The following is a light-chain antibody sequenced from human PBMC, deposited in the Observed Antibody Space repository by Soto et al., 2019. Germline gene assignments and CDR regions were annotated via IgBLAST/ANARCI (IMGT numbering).Light chain of an antibody. CDR3: AAWDDSLSGWL. Sequence: QSVLTQPPSASGTPGQRVTISCSGSSSNIGSNYVYWYQQLPGTAPKLLIYKNNQRPSGGPDRFSGSKSGTSASLAISGLRSEDEADYYCAAWDDSLSGWLFGGGTKLTVL. CDR2: KNN. CDR1: SSNIGSNY. V-gene: IGLV1-47*01. J-gene: IGLJ3*02.